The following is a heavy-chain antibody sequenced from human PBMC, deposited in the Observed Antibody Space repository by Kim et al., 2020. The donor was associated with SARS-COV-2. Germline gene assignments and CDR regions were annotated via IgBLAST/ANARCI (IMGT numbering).Heavy chain of an antibody. CDR3: ARRHAYSSSWYDMDV. J-gene: IGHJ6*02. CDR1: GFTFSNYG. V-gene: IGHV3-33*05. Sequence: GGSLRLSCAASGFTFSNYGIHWVRQAPGKGLEWVAVISYDGSHKFYADSVKGRFTISRDNSKNTLYLQMNSLRAEDTAVYYCARRHAYSSSWYDMDVWGQGTPVTVSS. CDR2: ISYDGSHK. D-gene: IGHD6-13*01.